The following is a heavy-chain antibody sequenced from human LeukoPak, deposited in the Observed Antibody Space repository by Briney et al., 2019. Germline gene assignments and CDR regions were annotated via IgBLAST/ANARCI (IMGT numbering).Heavy chain of an antibody. CDR1: GGTFSSYA. V-gene: IGHV1-69*06. Sequence: SSVKVSCKASGGTFSSYAISWVRQAPGQGLEWMGGIIPIFGTANYAQKFQGRVTITADKSTSTAYMELSSLRSEDTAVYYCARNPHDYGDYSYYYYYGMDVWGKVVTVTVSS. CDR3: ARNPHDYGDYSYYYYYGMDV. J-gene: IGHJ6*04. D-gene: IGHD4-17*01. CDR2: IIPIFGTA.